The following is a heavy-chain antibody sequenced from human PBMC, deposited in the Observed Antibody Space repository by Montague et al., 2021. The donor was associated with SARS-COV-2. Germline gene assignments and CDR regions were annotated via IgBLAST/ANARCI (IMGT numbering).Heavy chain of an antibody. D-gene: IGHD3-10*01. J-gene: IGHJ4*02. V-gene: IGHV4-39*01. CDR1: GGSISSSSYY. Sequence: SETLSLTCTVSGGSISSSSYYWGWIRQPPGKGLEWIGSIYYSGRTYYNPSLKSRVTISVDTSKNQFSLKLSSVTAADTAVYYCASERIYGSGSYYNSFLLFGYWGQGALVTVSS. CDR2: IYYSGRT. CDR3: ASERIYGSGSYYNSFLLFGY.